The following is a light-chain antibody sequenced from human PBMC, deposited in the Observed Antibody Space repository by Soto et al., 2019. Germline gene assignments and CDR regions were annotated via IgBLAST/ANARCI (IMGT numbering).Light chain of an antibody. Sequence: DIQMTQSPSSLSASVGDRVTITCRASQSISSYLNWYQQKPGTAPKLLIYAASSLQSGVPSRFSGSGYGTDFTLTISSLQPEDFATYHCQQSYSTPRTFGQGTKVEIK. J-gene: IGKJ1*01. CDR3: QQSYSTPRT. V-gene: IGKV1-39*01. CDR1: QSISSY. CDR2: AAS.